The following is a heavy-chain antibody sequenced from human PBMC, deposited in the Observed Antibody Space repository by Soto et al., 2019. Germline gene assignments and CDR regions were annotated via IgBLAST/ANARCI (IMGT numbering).Heavy chain of an antibody. CDR1: GGSVSSGSYY. CDR3: ARDLGWFGELNNWFDP. D-gene: IGHD3-10*01. Sequence: PETLSLTCTVSGGSVSSGSYYWSWIRPPPGKGLEWIGYIYYSGSTNYNPSLKSRVTISVDTSKNQFSLQLSSVTAADTAVYYCARDLGWFGELNNWFDPWGQGTLVTVS. J-gene: IGHJ5*02. CDR2: IYYSGST. V-gene: IGHV4-61*01.